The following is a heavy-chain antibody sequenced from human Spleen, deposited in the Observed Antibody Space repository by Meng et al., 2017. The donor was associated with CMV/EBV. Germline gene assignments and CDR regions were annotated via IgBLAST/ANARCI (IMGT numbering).Heavy chain of an antibody. CDR2: IYTSGST. V-gene: IGHV4-4*07. J-gene: IGHJ4*02. D-gene: IGHD2-2*01. Sequence: QFQVPHAAPRLVKPSESLSLTYTGSGGSISSYYWSWIRQPAGKGLEWIGRIYTSGSTNYNPSLKSRVTMSVDTSKNQFSLKLSSVTAADTAVYYCAREEGVPAAPFDYWGQGTLVTVSS. CDR1: GGSISSYY. CDR3: AREEGVPAAPFDY.